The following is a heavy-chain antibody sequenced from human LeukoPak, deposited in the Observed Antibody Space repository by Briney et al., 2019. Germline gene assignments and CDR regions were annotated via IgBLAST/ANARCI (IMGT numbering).Heavy chain of an antibody. CDR3: ARVARYSYVFDY. D-gene: IGHD3-22*01. Sequence: SQTLSLTCTVSGGSISSGDYYWSWIRQPPGKGLEWIGYIYYSGSTYYNPSLKSRVTISVDTSKNQFSLKPSSVTAADTAVYYCARVARYSYVFDYWGQGTLVTVSS. CDR2: IYYSGST. CDR1: GGSISSGDYY. V-gene: IGHV4-30-4*01. J-gene: IGHJ4*02.